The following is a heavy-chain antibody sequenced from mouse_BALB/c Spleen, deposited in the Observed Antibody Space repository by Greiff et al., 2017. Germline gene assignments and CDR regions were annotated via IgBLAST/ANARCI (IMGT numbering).Heavy chain of an antibody. V-gene: IGHV1S137*01. Sequence: QVQLQQSGAELVRPGVSVKISCKGSGYTFTDYAMLWVKQSHAKSLEWIGVISTYYGDASYNQKFKGKATMTVDKSSSTAYMELARLTSEDSAIYYCARGVVATNYFDDWGQGTTLTVSS. CDR2: ISTYYGDA. J-gene: IGHJ2*01. CDR1: GYTFTDYA. D-gene: IGHD1-1*01. CDR3: ARGVVATNYFDD.